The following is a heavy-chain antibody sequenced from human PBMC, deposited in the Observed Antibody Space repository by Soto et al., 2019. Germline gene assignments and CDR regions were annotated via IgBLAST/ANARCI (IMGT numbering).Heavy chain of an antibody. J-gene: IGHJ4*02. CDR2: IRSQPYGGTT. CDR1: GFPFANFL. V-gene: IGHV3-49*03. Sequence: EVNLVESGGGLVEPGRSLSLSCITSGFPFANFLMSWFRQAPGKGLEWVGFIRSQPYGGTTQYAPSVSGRFIISRDDSKGILYLQMNSLTTEDSGVYYCIGSFPFWGQGTLVTVSS. D-gene: IGHD3-10*01. CDR3: IGSFPF.